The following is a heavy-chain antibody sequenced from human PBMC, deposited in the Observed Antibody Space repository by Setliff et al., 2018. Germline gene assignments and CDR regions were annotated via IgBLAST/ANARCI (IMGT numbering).Heavy chain of an antibody. Sequence: SETLSLTCTVSGGSISSYYWSWIRQPAGKGLEWIGRIYTSGSTNYNPSLKSRVTMSVDTSKNQFSLKLSSVTAADTAVYYCARSYYNFWSGYYRVDWFDPWGQGTLVTVSS. D-gene: IGHD3-3*01. J-gene: IGHJ5*02. V-gene: IGHV4-4*07. CDR1: GGSISSYY. CDR3: ARSYYNFWSGYYRVDWFDP. CDR2: IYTSGST.